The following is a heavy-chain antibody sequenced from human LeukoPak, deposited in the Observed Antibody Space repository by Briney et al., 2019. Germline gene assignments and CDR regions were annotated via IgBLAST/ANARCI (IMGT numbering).Heavy chain of an antibody. V-gene: IGHV4-59*11. D-gene: IGHD3-22*01. CDR2: ISYIGST. CDR3: ASDSISMNAFDA. CDR1: GGSFTTHY. J-gene: IGHJ3*01. Sequence: SETLSLTCTVSGGSFTTHYWCWIRQPPGKGLEWIGYISYIGSTNYNPSLKSRVTISIDTSKSEVSLMLTSVTAADTAVYYCASDSISMNAFDAWGQGTMVTVSS.